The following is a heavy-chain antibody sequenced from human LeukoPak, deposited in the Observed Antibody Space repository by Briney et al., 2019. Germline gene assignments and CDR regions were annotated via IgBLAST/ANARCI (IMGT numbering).Heavy chain of an antibody. V-gene: IGHV1-46*01. J-gene: IGHJ4*02. CDR1: GYTFTSYY. CDR3: ARGGYYYDSSGYFPFDY. CDR2: INPSGGST. Sequence: GASVTVSCKASGYTFTSYYMHWVRQAPGQGLEWMGIINPSGGSTSYAQKFQGRVTMTRDTSTSTVYMELSSLRSEDTAVYYCARGGYYYDSSGYFPFDYWGQGTLVTVSS. D-gene: IGHD3-22*01.